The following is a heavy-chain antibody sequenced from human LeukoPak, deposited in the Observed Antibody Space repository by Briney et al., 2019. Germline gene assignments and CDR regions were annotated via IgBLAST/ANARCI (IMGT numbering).Heavy chain of an antibody. D-gene: IGHD3-10*01. V-gene: IGHV3-20*04. CDR3: ARGGNYYGSGSYVAAFDI. Sequence: PGGSLRLSCAASGFTFDDYGMSWVRQAPGKGLEWVSGINWNGGSTGYADSVKGRFTISRDNAKNSLHLQMNSLRAEDTALYYCARGGNYYGSGSYVAAFDIWGQGTMVTVSS. J-gene: IGHJ3*02. CDR2: INWNGGST. CDR1: GFTFDDYG.